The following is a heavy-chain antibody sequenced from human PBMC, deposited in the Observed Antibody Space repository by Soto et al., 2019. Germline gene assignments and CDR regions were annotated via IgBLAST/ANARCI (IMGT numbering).Heavy chain of an antibody. Sequence: QVQLVESGGGVVQPGRSLRLSCAAAGFTFSSYAMHWVRQAPGKGLEWVAVISYDGSNKYYADSVKGRFTISRDNSENTLYLQMNSLRAEDTAVYYCARGDYYDPSGYYYSHWGQGTLVTVSS. D-gene: IGHD3-22*01. V-gene: IGHV3-30-3*01. CDR3: ARGDYYDPSGYYYSH. CDR2: ISYDGSNK. J-gene: IGHJ4*02. CDR1: GFTFSSYA.